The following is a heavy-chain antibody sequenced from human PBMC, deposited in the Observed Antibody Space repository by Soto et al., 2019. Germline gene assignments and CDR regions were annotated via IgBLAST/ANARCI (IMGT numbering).Heavy chain of an antibody. D-gene: IGHD2-8*01. J-gene: IGHJ4*02. Sequence: GGSLRLSCAASGFILSDHYMDWVRQAPGKGLEWVGRTRNKANSYTTEYAASVKGRFTISRDDSKNSLYLQMNSLKTEGTAVYFCVRDFCANSACWVDSWGQGTLVTVSS. CDR3: VRDFCANSACWVDS. CDR1: GFILSDHY. V-gene: IGHV3-72*01. CDR2: TRNKANSYTT.